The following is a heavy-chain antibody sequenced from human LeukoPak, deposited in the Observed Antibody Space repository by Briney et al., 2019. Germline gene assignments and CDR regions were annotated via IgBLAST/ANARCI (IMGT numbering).Heavy chain of an antibody. J-gene: IGHJ4*02. Sequence: GGSLRLSCADSGFVFSDAWMSWVRQAPGKGLEWVAVIAYDGSNNYYGDSVKGRFTISRDNSNNTLYLQMSGLRIEDTAVYYCAKGLTVGAAAPAHWGQGTLVTVSS. D-gene: IGHD6-6*01. CDR1: GFVFSDAW. CDR2: IAYDGSNN. V-gene: IGHV3-30*18. CDR3: AKGLTVGAAAPAH.